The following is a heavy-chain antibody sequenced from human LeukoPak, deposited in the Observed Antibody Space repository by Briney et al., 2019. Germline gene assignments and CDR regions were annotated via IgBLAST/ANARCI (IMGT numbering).Heavy chain of an antibody. CDR3: ARSNRDCSGGSCYHEVLDY. V-gene: IGHV4-34*01. J-gene: IGHJ4*02. CDR2: IYYSGST. Sequence: KPSETLSLTCAVYGGSFSGYYWSWIRQPPGKGLEWIGSIYYSGSTYYNPSLKSRVTISVDTSKNQFSLKLSSVTAADTAVYYCARSNRDCSGGSCYHEVLDYWGQGTLVTVSS. D-gene: IGHD2-15*01. CDR1: GGSFSGYY.